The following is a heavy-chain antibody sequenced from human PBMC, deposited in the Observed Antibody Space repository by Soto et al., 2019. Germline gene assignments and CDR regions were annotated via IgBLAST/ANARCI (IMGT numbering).Heavy chain of an antibody. CDR1: GGSISSGGYS. D-gene: IGHD3-10*01. Sequence: QLQLQESGSGLVKPSQTLSLTCAVSGGSISSGGYSWSWIRQPPGKGLEWIGYIYHSGSTYYNPSLKSRVTIAVDRSKNQFSLKLSYVTAADTAVYYFASDTRFGLDWYVDLWGRGTLVTVSS. J-gene: IGHJ2*01. V-gene: IGHV4-30-2*01. CDR3: ASDTRFGLDWYVDL. CDR2: IYHSGST.